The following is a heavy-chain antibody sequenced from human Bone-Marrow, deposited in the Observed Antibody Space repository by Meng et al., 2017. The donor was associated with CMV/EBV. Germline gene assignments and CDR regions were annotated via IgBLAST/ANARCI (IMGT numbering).Heavy chain of an antibody. V-gene: IGHV3-11*01. J-gene: IGHJ2*01. D-gene: IGHD6-19*01. CDR2: ISSSGSTI. CDR3: AKGGSGWYYWYFDL. Sequence: GGSLRLSCAASGFTFSDYYMSWIRQAPGKGLEWVSYISSSGSTIYYADSVKGRFTISRDNAKNSLYLQMNSLRAEDTALYYCAKGGSGWYYWYFDLWGRGTLVTVSS. CDR1: GFTFSDYY.